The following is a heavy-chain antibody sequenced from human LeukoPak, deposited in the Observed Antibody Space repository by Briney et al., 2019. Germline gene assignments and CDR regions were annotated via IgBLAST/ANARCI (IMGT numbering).Heavy chain of an antibody. D-gene: IGHD5-18*01. V-gene: IGHV3-21*01. J-gene: IGHJ4*02. Sequence: GGSLRLSCAASGFTFSSYSMNWVRQAPGKGLEWVSSISSSSSYIYYADSVKGRFTISRDNAKNSLYLQMNSLRAEDTAVYYCASTIGGYSYGFDYWGQGTLVTVSS. CDR1: GFTFSSYS. CDR3: ASTIGGYSYGFDY. CDR2: ISSSSSYI.